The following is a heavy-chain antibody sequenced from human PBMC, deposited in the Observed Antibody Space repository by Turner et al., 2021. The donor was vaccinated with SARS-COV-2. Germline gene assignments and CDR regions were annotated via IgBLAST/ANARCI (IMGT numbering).Heavy chain of an antibody. Sequence: QVQLVESGGGVVQPGRSLRLSCAASGFTFSDYGMNWVRQSQGKGLEWVATISYAGSNKHYADSVKGRFTISRDNSKNTLDLEMNSLRTEDTAVYYCVRQFSGVDYWGQGTLVTVSS. CDR2: ISYAGSNK. D-gene: IGHD6-19*01. CDR1: GFTFSDYG. J-gene: IGHJ4*02. CDR3: VRQFSGVDY. V-gene: IGHV3-30*03.